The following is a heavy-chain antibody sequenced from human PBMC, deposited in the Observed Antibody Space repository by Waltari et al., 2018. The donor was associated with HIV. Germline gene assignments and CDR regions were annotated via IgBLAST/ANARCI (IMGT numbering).Heavy chain of an antibody. CDR1: GFTFSSYW. D-gene: IGHD3-22*01. V-gene: IGHV3-74*01. CDR3: ARDRHLNYYDSSGYSDY. Sequence: EVQLVESGGGLVQPGGSLRLSCAASGFTFSSYWMHWVRQAPGRGLVGVSCFNRAGSSTSYADSVKGRFTISRDNAKNTLYLQMNSLRAEDTAVYYCARDRHLNYYDSSGYSDYWGQGTLVTVSS. J-gene: IGHJ4*02. CDR2: FNRAGSST.